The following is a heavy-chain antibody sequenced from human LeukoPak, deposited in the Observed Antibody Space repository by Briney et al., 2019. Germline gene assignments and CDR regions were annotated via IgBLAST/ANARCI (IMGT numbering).Heavy chain of an antibody. D-gene: IGHD1-1*01. J-gene: IGHJ4*02. Sequence: PGGSLRLSCAASGFTFSSHWMSWVRQAPGKGLEWVANINQDGSKKDYVDSVKGRFTISRDNAKNALYLQMNSLRAEDTAVYYCAKDGRPFQPLDPYFDYWGQGTLVTVSS. CDR3: AKDGRPFQPLDPYFDY. CDR2: INQDGSKK. CDR1: GFTFSSHW. V-gene: IGHV3-7*05.